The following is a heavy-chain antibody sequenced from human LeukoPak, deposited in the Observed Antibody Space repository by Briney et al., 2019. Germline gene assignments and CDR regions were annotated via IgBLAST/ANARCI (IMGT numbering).Heavy chain of an antibody. D-gene: IGHD3-16*02. CDR3: ARLPITFGGVVVKYYFDY. J-gene: IGHJ4*02. V-gene: IGHV5-51*01. CDR1: GCSFSNYW. Sequence: GEALQISCKTSGCSFSNYWIGWVRQLPGKGLEWMGIIYPGDSDTRYSPSFQGQVTISADKSISTTYLQWGSLKASDTAMYYCARLPITFGGVVVKYYFDYWGQGTLVTVSS. CDR2: IYPGDSDT.